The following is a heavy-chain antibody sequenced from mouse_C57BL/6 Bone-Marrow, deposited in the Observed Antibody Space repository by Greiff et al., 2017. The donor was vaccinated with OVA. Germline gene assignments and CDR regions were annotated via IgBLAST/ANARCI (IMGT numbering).Heavy chain of an antibody. CDR3: ARQPSSDEDDAWFDY. D-gene: IGHD6-1*01. J-gene: IGHJ3*01. CDR2: IYPGDGDT. V-gene: IGHV1-82*01. CDR1: GYAFSSSW. Sequence: VQLQESGPELVKPGASVKISCKASGYAFSSSWMNWVKQRPGQGLEWIGRIYPGDGDTNYNGKFKGKATLTADTSSSTAYMQLSSLTAEDSAVYFCARQPSSDEDDAWFDYWGQGTLVTVSA.